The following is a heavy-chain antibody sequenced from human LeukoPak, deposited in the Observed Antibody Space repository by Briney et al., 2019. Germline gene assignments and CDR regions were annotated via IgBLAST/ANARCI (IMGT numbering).Heavy chain of an antibody. CDR3: AIETFNI. J-gene: IGHJ3*02. V-gene: IGHV4-4*07. CDR2: IYSSGNT. Sequence: SETVSLTCTVSGGSISSYYWTWIRQPAGKGLGWIGLIYSSGNTDHKSSVKSRVTRSIYTSKNQISLKLTSVAAADTAVYYCAIETFNIWGQGTMVTVSS. CDR1: GGSISSYY.